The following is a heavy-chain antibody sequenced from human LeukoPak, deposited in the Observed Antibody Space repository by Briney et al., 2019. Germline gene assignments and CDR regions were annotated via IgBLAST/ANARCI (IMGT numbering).Heavy chain of an antibody. D-gene: IGHD1-26*01. CDR1: GFTFSSYW. J-gene: IGHJ3*02. CDR2: INSDGGST. V-gene: IGHV3-74*01. CDR3: ARVRIVGFTGYRDASDI. Sequence: GGSLRLSCAASGFTFSSYWMHWVRQAPGKGLVWVSRINSDGGSTSYADSVKGRFTISRDNAKNTLYLQMSSLRAEDTAVYYCARVRIVGFTGYRDASDIWGQGTMVTVSS.